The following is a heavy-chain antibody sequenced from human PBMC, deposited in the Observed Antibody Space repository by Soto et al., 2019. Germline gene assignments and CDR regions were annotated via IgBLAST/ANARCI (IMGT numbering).Heavy chain of an antibody. CDR2: IYYSGST. D-gene: IGHD1-26*01. CDR3: ARGVGATGTGFDY. Sequence: PSETLSLTCTVSGGSISSSSYYWGWIRQPPGKGLEWIGSIYYSGSTYYNPSLKSRVTISVDTSKNQFSLKLSSVTAADTAVYYCARGVGATGTGFDYWGQGTLVTVSS. V-gene: IGHV4-39*01. CDR1: GGSISSSSYY. J-gene: IGHJ4*02.